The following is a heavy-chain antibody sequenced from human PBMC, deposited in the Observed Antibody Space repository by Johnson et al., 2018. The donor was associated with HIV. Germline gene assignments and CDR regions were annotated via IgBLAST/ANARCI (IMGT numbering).Heavy chain of an antibody. J-gene: IGHJ3*02. CDR2: ISWNSGSI. V-gene: IGHV3-9*01. Sequence: VQLVESGGGVVQPGGSLRLSCAASGFTFDDYAMHWVRQAPGKGLEWVSGISWNSGSIGYADSVKGRFTISRDNAKNSLYLQMNSLRAEDTAVYYCARKKSCSSTSCYWDDAFDIWGQGTMVTVSS. D-gene: IGHD2-2*01. CDR1: GFTFDDYA. CDR3: ARKKSCSSTSCYWDDAFDI.